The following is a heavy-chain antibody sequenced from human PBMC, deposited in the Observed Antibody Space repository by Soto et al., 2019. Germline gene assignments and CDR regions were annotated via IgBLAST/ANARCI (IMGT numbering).Heavy chain of an antibody. J-gene: IGHJ4*02. CDR1: GFTFSSYW. Sequence: GGSLRLSCAASGFTFSSYWMHWVRQAPGKGLEWVAVISYDGSNKYYADSVKGRFTISRDNSKNTLYLQMNSLRAEDTAVYYCARDDYYDSSGYYYVWYWGQGTLVTVSS. CDR2: ISYDGSNK. CDR3: ARDDYYDSSGYYYVWY. V-gene: IGHV3-30-3*01. D-gene: IGHD3-22*01.